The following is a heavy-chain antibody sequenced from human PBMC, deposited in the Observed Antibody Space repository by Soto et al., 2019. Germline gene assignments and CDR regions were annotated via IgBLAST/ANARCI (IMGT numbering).Heavy chain of an antibody. D-gene: IGHD2-15*01. CDR2: IYYSGST. J-gene: IGHJ3*02. CDR3: ARHIVVVVVAATPGAFDI. CDR1: CGSISSSSYY. V-gene: IGHV4-39*01. Sequence: SETLSLTCTVSCGSISSSSYYWGWIRQPPGKGLEWIGSIYYSGSTYYNPSLKSRVTISVDTSKNQFSLKLSSVTAADTAVYYCARHIVVVVVAATPGAFDIWGQGTMVTVSS.